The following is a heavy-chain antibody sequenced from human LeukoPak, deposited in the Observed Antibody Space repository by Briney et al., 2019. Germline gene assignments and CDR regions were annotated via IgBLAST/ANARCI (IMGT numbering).Heavy chain of an antibody. Sequence: SETLSLTCTVSGGSISSYYWSWIRQPPGKGLEWIGYIYDSGSTNYNPSLKSRVTISVDTSKNQFSLKLSSVTAADTAVYYCATLGLLRGAGFNLATHFDFWGQGTLVTVSS. CDR1: GGSISSYY. D-gene: IGHD1-26*01. J-gene: IGHJ4*02. V-gene: IGHV4-59*08. CDR2: IYDSGST. CDR3: ATLGLLRGAGFNLATHFDF.